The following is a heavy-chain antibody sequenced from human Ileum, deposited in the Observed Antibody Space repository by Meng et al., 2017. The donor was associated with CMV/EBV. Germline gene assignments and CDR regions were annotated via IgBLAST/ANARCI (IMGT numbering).Heavy chain of an antibody. J-gene: IGHJ4*02. D-gene: IGHD2-21*02. V-gene: IGHV3-11*04. CDR2: ISGGGGDI. CDR3: ARETMTSDY. Sequence: LRLSCATSGCTFSGYYMSWIRRAAGKGLEWVSFISGGGGDIHYADSVKSRFTISRDNAKNSLYLQMKSLRAEDTAVYYCARETMTSDYWGQGTLVTVSS. CDR1: GCTFSGYY.